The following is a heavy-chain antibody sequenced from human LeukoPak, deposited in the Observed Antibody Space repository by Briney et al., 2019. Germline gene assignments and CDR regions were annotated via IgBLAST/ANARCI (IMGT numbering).Heavy chain of an antibody. CDR1: VGSFRGYY. Sequence: SETLSLTCSVYVGSFRGYYWGWIRRPPGKGLEWIGEFNHSGSTNYNPSLKSQVNISVDTSKNQFSLKLSSVTAADTAVYYCAGGYSSSGYVRSWFDPWGQGTLVTVSS. V-gene: IGHV4-34*01. CDR3: AGGYSSSGYVRSWFDP. CDR2: FNHSGST. D-gene: IGHD6-13*01. J-gene: IGHJ5*02.